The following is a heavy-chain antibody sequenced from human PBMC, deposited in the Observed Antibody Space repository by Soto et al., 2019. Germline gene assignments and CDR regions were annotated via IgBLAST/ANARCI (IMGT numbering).Heavy chain of an antibody. D-gene: IGHD3-22*01. CDR2: INHSGST. J-gene: IGHJ5*02. V-gene: IGHV4-34*01. Sequence: QVQLQQWGAGLLKPSETLSLTCAVYGGSFSGYYWSWIRQPPGKGLEWIGEINHSGSTNYNPSLKSRVTISVDTSKNQFSLKLSSVTAADTAVYYCARTYDSSDHIGLGWFDPWGQGTLVTVSS. CDR1: GGSFSGYY. CDR3: ARTYDSSDHIGLGWFDP.